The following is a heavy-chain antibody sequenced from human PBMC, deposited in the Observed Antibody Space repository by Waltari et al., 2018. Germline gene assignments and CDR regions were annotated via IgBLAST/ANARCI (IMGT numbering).Heavy chain of an antibody. Sequence: QVQLVQSGSEVKKPGSSVKVSCKASGGTFGSYAVSWVRQAPGQGLEWVGGIKPVLGTTSYAQKFQDRVTLIAHDSSSTVYMELSSLKSDDTAVYYCARDRHFSDGGAYYESGLWGRGTLVTVSS. CDR1: GGTFGSYA. CDR3: ARDRHFSDGGAYYESGL. V-gene: IGHV1-69*13. J-gene: IGHJ2*01. D-gene: IGHD2-21*01. CDR2: IKPVLGTT.